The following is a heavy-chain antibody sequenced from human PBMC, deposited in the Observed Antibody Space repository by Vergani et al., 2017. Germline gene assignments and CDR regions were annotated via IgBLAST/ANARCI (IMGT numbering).Heavy chain of an antibody. CDR1: GFTFSSSS. D-gene: IGHD6-13*01. Sequence: EVQLVESGGGRVKPGGSLRLSCAASGFTFSSSSMNWVRQAPGKELVWVSSISSSSSYIYYADSVKGRLTISRDNAKNSLYLQMNSLRAEDTAVYYCARDPLTYSSSWFDYWGQGTLVTVSS. CDR2: ISSSSSYI. CDR3: ARDPLTYSSSWFDY. J-gene: IGHJ4*02. V-gene: IGHV3-21*01.